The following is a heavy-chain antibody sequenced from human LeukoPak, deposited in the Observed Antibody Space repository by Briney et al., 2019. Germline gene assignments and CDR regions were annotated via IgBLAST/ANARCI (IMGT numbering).Heavy chain of an antibody. D-gene: IGHD1-26*01. J-gene: IGHJ4*02. CDR3: ARRPEYSGSYYGPPDY. Sequence: GGSLRLSCAASGFTFNTYNMNWVRQAPGKGLEWVSSISGSSSYVYYADSVKGRFTISRDNAKNSLYLQMNSLRAEDTAVYYCARRPEYSGSYYGPPDYWGQGTLVTVSS. CDR1: GFTFNTYN. CDR2: ISGSSSYV. V-gene: IGHV3-21*06.